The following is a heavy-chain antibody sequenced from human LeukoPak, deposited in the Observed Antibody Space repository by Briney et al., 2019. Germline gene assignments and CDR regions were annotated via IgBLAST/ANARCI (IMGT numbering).Heavy chain of an antibody. CDR3: ARSLSGSYYSLGY. CDR2: IYYSGST. D-gene: IGHD1-26*01. V-gene: IGHV4-59*01. J-gene: IGHJ4*02. Sequence: PSETLSLTCTVSGGSISSYYWSWIRQPPGKGLEWIGYIYYSGSTNYNPSLKSRVTISVDTSKNQFSLKLSSVTAADTAAYYCARSLSGSYYSLGYWGQGTLVTVSS. CDR1: GGSISSYY.